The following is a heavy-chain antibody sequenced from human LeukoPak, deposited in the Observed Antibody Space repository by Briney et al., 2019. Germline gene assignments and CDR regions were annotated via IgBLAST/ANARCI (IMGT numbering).Heavy chain of an antibody. V-gene: IGHV3-48*02. CDR1: GFTFSSYA. Sequence: GGSLRLSCAASGFTFSSYAMNWVRQAQGKGLEWVSYISTSSSTTYYADSVKGRFTISRDNAKNSLYLQMNSLRDEDTAVYYCARGNYDSSGYYYEYFQHWGQGTMVTVSS. CDR3: ARGNYDSSGYYYEYFQH. J-gene: IGHJ1*01. CDR2: ISTSSSTT. D-gene: IGHD3-22*01.